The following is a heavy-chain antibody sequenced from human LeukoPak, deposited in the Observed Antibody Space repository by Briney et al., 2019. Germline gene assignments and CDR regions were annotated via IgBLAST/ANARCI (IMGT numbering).Heavy chain of an antibody. CDR2: INPNSGGT. CDR3: ARDSDWNDGSDY. J-gene: IGHJ4*02. D-gene: IGHD1-1*01. V-gene: IGHV1-2*06. CDR1: GYTFTGYY. Sequence: GASVKVSCNASGYTFTGYYMHWVRQAPGQGLEWMGRINPNSGGTNYAQKFQGRVTMTRDTSISTAYMELSRLRSDDTAVYYCARDSDWNDGSDYWGQGTLVTVSS.